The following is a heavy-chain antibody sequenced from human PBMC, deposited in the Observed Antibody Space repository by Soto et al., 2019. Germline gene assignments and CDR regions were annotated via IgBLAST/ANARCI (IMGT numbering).Heavy chain of an antibody. Sequence: VAVIWYDGSNKYYADSVKGRFTISRDNSKNTLYLQMNSLRAEDTAVYYCARTVVVAASFDYWGQGTLVTVSS. CDR3: ARTVVVAASFDY. CDR2: IWYDGSNK. D-gene: IGHD2-15*01. J-gene: IGHJ4*02. V-gene: IGHV3-33*01.